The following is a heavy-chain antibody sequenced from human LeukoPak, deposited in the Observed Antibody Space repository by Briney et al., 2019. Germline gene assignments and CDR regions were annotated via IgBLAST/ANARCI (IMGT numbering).Heavy chain of an antibody. Sequence: ASVKVSCTASGYTCTSYGISWVRQAPGQGLEWMGWISAYNGNTNYSQKLQGRVTMTTDTSTSTAYMELRSMRSDATAVYYCARAPPLALWGQGTLVTVSS. J-gene: IGHJ4*02. V-gene: IGHV1-18*01. CDR1: GYTCTSYG. CDR3: ARAPPLAL. CDR2: ISAYNGNT.